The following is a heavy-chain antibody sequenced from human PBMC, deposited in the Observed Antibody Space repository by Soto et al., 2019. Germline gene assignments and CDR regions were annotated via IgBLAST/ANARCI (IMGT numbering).Heavy chain of an antibody. CDR1: GFSVTSAW. CDR2: IQRMTDGGAA. J-gene: IGHJ5*01. CDR3: IGGFMGT. Sequence: GGSLRLSCAASGFSVTSAWMNWVRQAPGKGLESVGHIQRMTDGGAADYAASVKGRFTMSRDDSTNTLFLQMNSLKTEDSGVYYCIGGFMGTWGQGTLVTVSS. D-gene: IGHD6-25*01. V-gene: IGHV3-15*01.